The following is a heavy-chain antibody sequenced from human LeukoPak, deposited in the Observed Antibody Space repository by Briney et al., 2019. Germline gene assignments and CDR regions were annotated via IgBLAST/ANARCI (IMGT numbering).Heavy chain of an antibody. Sequence: GGSLRLSCAASGFTFDDYAMHWVRQAPGKGLEWVSGISWNSGSIGYADSVKGRFTISRDNAKNSLYLQMNSLRAEDTALYYCAKDIMAGQLPYYYGMDVWGQGTTVTVSS. D-gene: IGHD5-18*01. CDR3: AKDIMAGQLPYYYGMDV. CDR2: ISWNSGSI. V-gene: IGHV3-9*01. J-gene: IGHJ6*02. CDR1: GFTFDDYA.